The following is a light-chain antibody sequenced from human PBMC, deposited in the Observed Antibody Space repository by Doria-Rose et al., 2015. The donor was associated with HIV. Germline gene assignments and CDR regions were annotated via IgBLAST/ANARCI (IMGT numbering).Light chain of an antibody. J-gene: IGKJ1*01. CDR2: DGS. CDR3: HQYGTSWT. Sequence: EIVMTQSPGTLSLSPGERATLSCRASQSFSSTYLAWYQQKPGQAPSLLIYDGSTRATGIPDRFSAGGSGTDFTHTINRLEPEDFALYYCHQYGTSWTFGQGTKVEI. V-gene: IGKV3-20*01. CDR1: QSFSSTY.